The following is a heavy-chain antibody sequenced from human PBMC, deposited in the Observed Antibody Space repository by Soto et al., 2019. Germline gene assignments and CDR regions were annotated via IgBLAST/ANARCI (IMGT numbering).Heavy chain of an antibody. CDR1: GYTFTSYD. CDR2: INPSGGST. V-gene: IGHV1-46*03. CDR3: ARGLTIVVVPAAIEGDAFDI. Sequence: ASVKVSCKASGYTFTSYDMHWVRQAPGQGLEWMGIINPSGGSTSYAQKFKGRVTMTRDTSTSTVYMELSSLRSEDTAVYYCARGLTIVVVPAAIEGDAFDIWGQGTMVTVSS. D-gene: IGHD2-2*01. J-gene: IGHJ3*02.